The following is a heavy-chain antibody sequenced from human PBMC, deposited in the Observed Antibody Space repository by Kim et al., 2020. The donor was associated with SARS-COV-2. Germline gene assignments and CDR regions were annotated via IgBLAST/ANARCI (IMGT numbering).Heavy chain of an antibody. CDR3: AREDNYYDSSGYYYVGAFDI. D-gene: IGHD3-22*01. V-gene: IGHV3-7*01. J-gene: IGHJ3*02. Sequence: GGSLRLSCAASGFTFSSYWMSWVRQAPGKGLEWVANIKQDGSEKYYVDSVKGRFTISRDNAKNSLYLQMNSLRAEDTAVYYCAREDNYYDSSGYYYVGAFDIWGQGTMVTVSS. CDR2: IKQDGSEK. CDR1: GFTFSSYW.